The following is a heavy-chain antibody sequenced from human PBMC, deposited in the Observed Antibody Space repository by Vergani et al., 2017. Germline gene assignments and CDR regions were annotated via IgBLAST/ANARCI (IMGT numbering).Heavy chain of an antibody. J-gene: IGHJ4*02. CDR2: ISWNSGSI. V-gene: IGHV3-9*01. Sequence: EVQLVESGGGLVQPGRSLRLSCAASGFTFDDYAMHWVRQAPGKGLEWVSGISWNSGSIGYADSVKGRFTISRDNAKNSLYLQMNSLRAEDTAVYYCARRRYRDVDYWGQGTLVTVSS. D-gene: IGHD3-9*01. CDR1: GFTFDDYA. CDR3: ARRRYRDVDY.